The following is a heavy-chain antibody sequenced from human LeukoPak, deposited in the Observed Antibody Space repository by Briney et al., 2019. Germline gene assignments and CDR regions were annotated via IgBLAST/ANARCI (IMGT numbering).Heavy chain of an antibody. CDR1: GFTFSSYY. CDR2: INPSGGST. D-gene: IGHD3-22*01. V-gene: IGHV1-46*01. J-gene: IGHJ3*02. Sequence: GGSLRLSCAASGFTFSSYYMHWVRQAPGQGLEWMGIINPSGGSTNYAQKFQGRLTMTRDMSTSTVYMELSSLRSDDTAVYYCARGRHYYDSSDYYYEGDGFDIWGQGTMVTVSS. CDR3: ARGRHYYDSSDYYYEGDGFDI.